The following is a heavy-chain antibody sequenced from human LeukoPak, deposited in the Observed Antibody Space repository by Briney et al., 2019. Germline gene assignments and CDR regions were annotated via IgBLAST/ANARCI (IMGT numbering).Heavy chain of an antibody. CDR3: AQGGHDFNPFYY. D-gene: IGHD2-21*02. CDR2: IKGGGGDP. Sequence: PGGSLRLSCEASGFTFSTYAMGWVRQAPGEGLEWVSSIKGGGGDPFYADSVRGRFTISRDKSKNTLYLQLNSLRPEDTAVYFCAQGGHDFNPFYYWGQGTLVTVSS. V-gene: IGHV3-23*01. J-gene: IGHJ4*02. CDR1: GFTFSTYA.